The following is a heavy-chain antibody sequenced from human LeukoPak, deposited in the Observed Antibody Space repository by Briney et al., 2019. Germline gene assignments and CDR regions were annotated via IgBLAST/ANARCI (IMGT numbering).Heavy chain of an antibody. J-gene: IGHJ4*02. D-gene: IGHD1-26*01. V-gene: IGHV3-23*01. CDR1: GFTFRNYA. Sequence: GGSLRLSCAASGFTFRNYAMSWVRQAPGKGLEWVSAISGSGANTYYADSVKGRFTISRDNSKNTLYLQMNSLRAEDTALYYCAKGGPTGSNYFDFWGQGTLVTVSS. CDR2: ISGSGANT. CDR3: AKGGPTGSNYFDF.